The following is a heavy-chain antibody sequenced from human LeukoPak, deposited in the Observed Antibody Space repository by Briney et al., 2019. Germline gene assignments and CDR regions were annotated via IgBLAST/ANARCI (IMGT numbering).Heavy chain of an antibody. CDR1: GGSISSYY. CDR2: IYYSGST. V-gene: IGHV4-59*01. D-gene: IGHD3-9*01. Sequence: SETLSLTCTVSGGSISSYYWSWIRQPPGKGLEWIGYIYYSGSTNYNPSFKSRVTISVDTSKKQFSLKLSSLTAADTAVYYCARSKDILTGYCFDYWGQGTLVTVSS. J-gene: IGHJ4*02. CDR3: ARSKDILTGYCFDY.